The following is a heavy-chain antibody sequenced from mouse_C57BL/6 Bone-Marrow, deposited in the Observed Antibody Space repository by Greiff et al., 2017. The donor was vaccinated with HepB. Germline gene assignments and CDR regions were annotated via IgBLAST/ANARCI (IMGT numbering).Heavy chain of an antibody. J-gene: IGHJ2*01. CDR1: GFTFSSYA. CDR3: TRGGPTVVAFDY. D-gene: IGHD1-1*01. CDR2: ISSGGDYI. Sequence: EVKLVESGEGLVKPGGSLKLSCAASGFTFSSYAMSWVRQTPEKRLAWVAYISSGGDYIYYADTVKGRFTISRDNARNTLYLQMSSLKSEDTAMYYCTRGGPTVVAFDYWGQGTTLTVSS. V-gene: IGHV5-9-1*02.